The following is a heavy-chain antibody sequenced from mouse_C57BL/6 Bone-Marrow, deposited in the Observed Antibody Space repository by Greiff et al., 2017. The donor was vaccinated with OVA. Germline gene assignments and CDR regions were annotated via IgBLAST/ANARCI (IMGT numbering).Heavy chain of an antibody. CDR1: GYTFTDYY. J-gene: IGHJ2*01. V-gene: IGHV1-76*01. Sequence: QVQLQQSGAELVRPGASVKLSCKASGYTFTDYYINWVKQRPGQGLAWIARIYPGSGNTYYNEKFKGKATLTAEKSSSTAYMQLSSLTSEDSAVYFCAREAKKFDYWGQGTTLTVSS. CDR3: AREAKKFDY. D-gene: IGHD3-2*02. CDR2: IYPGSGNT.